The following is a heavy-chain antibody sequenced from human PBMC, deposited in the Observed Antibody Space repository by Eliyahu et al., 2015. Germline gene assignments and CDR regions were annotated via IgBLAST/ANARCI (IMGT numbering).Heavy chain of an antibody. J-gene: IGHJ6*02. Sequence: QVQLVQSGAEVKKPGSSVKVSCKASGGTFSSYAIXWGRQAPGQGLEWMGRIIPILGIANYAQKFQGRVTITADKSTSTAYMELSSLRSEDTAVYYCAREVVVVPAATSTTAYYGMDVWGQGTTVTVSS. CDR1: GGTFSSYA. V-gene: IGHV1-69*04. D-gene: IGHD2-2*01. CDR2: IIPILGIA. CDR3: AREVVVVPAATSTTAYYGMDV.